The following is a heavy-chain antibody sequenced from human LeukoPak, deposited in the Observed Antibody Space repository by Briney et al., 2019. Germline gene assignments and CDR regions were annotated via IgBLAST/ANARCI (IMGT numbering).Heavy chain of an antibody. V-gene: IGHV4-59*01. CDR3: AGEPNNYYFDY. J-gene: IGHJ4*02. D-gene: IGHD1/OR15-1a*01. CDR2: VYYSGST. Sequence: PSETLSLTCTVSGGSISSDYWSWIRQPPGKGLEWIGDVYYSGSTNCNPSLKSRVTISVDTSKNPLSLKLSSVTTADTAVYYCAGEPNNYYFDYWAREPWSPSPQ. CDR1: GGSISSDY.